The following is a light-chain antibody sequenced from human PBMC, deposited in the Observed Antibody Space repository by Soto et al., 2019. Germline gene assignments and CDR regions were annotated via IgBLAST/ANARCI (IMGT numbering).Light chain of an antibody. CDR3: CSFAGLYIYV. Sequence: QSVLTQPASVSGSPGQSITISCTGTSTDVGSYNLVSWYQQHPGKAPKLLIYDVTKRPSGVPDRFSGSKSGNTASLTISGLQADDEADYSCCSFAGLYIYVFGGGTKVTV. V-gene: IGLV2-23*02. CDR1: STDVGSYNL. J-gene: IGLJ1*01. CDR2: DVT.